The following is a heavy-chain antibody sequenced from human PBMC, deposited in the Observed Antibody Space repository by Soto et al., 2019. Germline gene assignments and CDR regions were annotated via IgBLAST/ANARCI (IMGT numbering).Heavy chain of an antibody. V-gene: IGHV3-33*01. CDR1: GFTFSSYG. D-gene: IGHD3-22*01. J-gene: IGHJ4*02. CDR2: IWYDGSNK. CDR3: ARDSYDSSGYYPPFDY. Sequence: QVQLVESGGGVVQPGRSLRLSCAASGFTFSSYGMHWVRQAPGKGLEWVAVIWYDGSNKYYADSVKGRFTISRDNSKNTRYLQMNSLRAEDTAVYYCARDSYDSSGYYPPFDYWGQGTLVTVSS.